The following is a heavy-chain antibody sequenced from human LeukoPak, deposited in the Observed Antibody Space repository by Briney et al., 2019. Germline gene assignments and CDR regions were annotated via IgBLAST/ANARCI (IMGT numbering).Heavy chain of an antibody. V-gene: IGHV3-23*01. CDR2: ISGSGGST. Sequence: GGSLRLSCAASGFTFSSYAMSWVRQAPGKGLEWVSAISGSGGSTYYADSVKGRFTIPRDNSKNTLYLQMNSLRAEDTAVYYCAKDPVGATSIIDYWGQGTLVTVSS. J-gene: IGHJ4*02. D-gene: IGHD1-26*01. CDR1: GFTFSSYA. CDR3: AKDPVGATSIIDY.